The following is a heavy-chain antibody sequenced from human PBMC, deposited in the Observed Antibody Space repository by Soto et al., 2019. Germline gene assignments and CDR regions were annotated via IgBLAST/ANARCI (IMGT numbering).Heavy chain of an antibody. CDR3: AKSIHDDFWIDWFDP. CDR1: GFTFSNYA. V-gene: IGHV3-23*01. J-gene: IGHJ5*02. D-gene: IGHD3-3*01. CDR2: ISSSGTTT. Sequence: EVQLLESGGGLVQPGGSLRLSCAASGFTFSNYAMSWVRQAPGKGLEWVSSISSSGTTTYYADSVKGRFTISRDNSKKTLHLQMNSLGDEDTALYYCAKSIHDDFWIDWFDPWGQGTRVTVTS.